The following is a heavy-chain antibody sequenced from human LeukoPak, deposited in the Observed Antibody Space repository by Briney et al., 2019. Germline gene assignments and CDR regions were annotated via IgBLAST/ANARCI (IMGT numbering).Heavy chain of an antibody. CDR1: GYSISNGYY. J-gene: IGHJ4*02. Sequence: SETLSLTCTVSGYSISNGYYWDWIRQPPGRGLEWIGNIYRSGSTSYNPSLKSRVTISVDTSKNQFSLKVNSVTAADTAVYYCARGFRRGPFDYWGQGTLVTVSS. CDR2: IYRSGST. CDR3: ARGFRRGPFDY. V-gene: IGHV4-38-2*02. D-gene: IGHD5-24*01.